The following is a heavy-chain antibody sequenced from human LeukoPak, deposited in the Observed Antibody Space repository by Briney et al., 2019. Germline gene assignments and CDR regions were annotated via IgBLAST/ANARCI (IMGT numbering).Heavy chain of an antibody. Sequence: ASVKVSCKASGYTFTSYGISWVRQAPGQGLEWMGWISAYNGNTNYAQRLQGRVTMTTDTSTSTAYMELRSLRSDDMAVYYCGRDLLPMTIAGIINDWGQGTLVTVSA. J-gene: IGHJ4*02. CDR3: GRDLLPMTIAGIIND. CDR2: ISAYNGNT. D-gene: IGHD1-20*01. CDR1: GYTFTSYG. V-gene: IGHV1-18*03.